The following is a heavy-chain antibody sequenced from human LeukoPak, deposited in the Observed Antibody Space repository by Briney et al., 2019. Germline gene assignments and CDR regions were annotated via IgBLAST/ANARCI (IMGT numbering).Heavy chain of an antibody. CDR2: IGWNSGGI. V-gene: IGHV3-9*01. CDR3: AKSPPSLAVAGPFDY. J-gene: IGHJ4*02. D-gene: IGHD6-19*01. Sequence: GGSLRLSCAASGFTFDDYAMHWVRQAPGKGLEWVSGIGWNSGGIVYADSVKGRFTISRDNAKNSLYLQMNSLRAEDTALYYCAKSPPSLAVAGPFDYWGQGTLVTVSS. CDR1: GFTFDDYA.